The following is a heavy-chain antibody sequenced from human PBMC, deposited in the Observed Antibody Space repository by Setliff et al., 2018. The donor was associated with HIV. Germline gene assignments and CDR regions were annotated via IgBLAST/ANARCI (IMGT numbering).Heavy chain of an antibody. J-gene: IGHJ5*02. CDR1: GYTFTSYY. CDR2: INPSGGST. V-gene: IGHV1-46*01. CDR3: ARAQGYCSSTSCYFQDLFDP. Sequence: ASVKVSCKASGYTFTSYYMHWVRQAPGQGLEWVGIINPSGGSTSYAQKSQGRVTMTRDTSTSTVYMELSSLRSEDTAVYYCARAQGYCSSTSCYFQDLFDPWGQGTLVTVSS. D-gene: IGHD2-2*01.